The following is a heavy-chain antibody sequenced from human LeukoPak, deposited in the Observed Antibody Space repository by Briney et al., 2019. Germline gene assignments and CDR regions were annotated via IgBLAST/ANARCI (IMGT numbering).Heavy chain of an antibody. CDR1: GFTFSSYS. J-gene: IGHJ4*02. CDR3: AREPLVRGVSFDY. CDR2: ISNSSSYI. Sequence: GGSLRLSCAASGFTFSSYSMNWVRQAPGKGLEWVSSISNSSSYIYYADSVKGRFTISRDSAKNSLYLQMNSLRAEDTAVYYCAREPLVRGVSFDYWGQGTLVTVSS. V-gene: IGHV3-21*01. D-gene: IGHD3-10*01.